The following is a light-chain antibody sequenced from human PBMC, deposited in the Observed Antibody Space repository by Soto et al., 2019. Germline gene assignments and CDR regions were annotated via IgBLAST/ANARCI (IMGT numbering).Light chain of an antibody. Sequence: IVMTQYPANRSLSPGGRATLSCRASQSISDTLAWYQQKPGKAPRLLIHGASNRATGIPDRFSVIGSGTDFTLTISRMEPEDFAVYYCQQYGSSGTFGQGTKVDIK. CDR1: QSISDT. V-gene: IGKV3-20*01. CDR2: GAS. J-gene: IGKJ1*01. CDR3: QQYGSSGT.